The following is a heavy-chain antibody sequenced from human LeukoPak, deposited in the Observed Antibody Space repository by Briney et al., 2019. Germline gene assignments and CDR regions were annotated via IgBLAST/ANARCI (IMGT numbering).Heavy chain of an antibody. CDR1: GFTFSSSA. CDR3: AKDRIAVAAATPDY. Sequence: PGGSLRLSCAASGFTFSSSAMSWVRQAPGKGLEWVSGISGSGGSTYYADSVKGRFTISRDNSKNTMYMQMNSLRAEDTAVYYCAKDRIAVAAATPDYWGQGALVTVSS. V-gene: IGHV3-23*01. J-gene: IGHJ4*02. CDR2: ISGSGGST. D-gene: IGHD6-19*01.